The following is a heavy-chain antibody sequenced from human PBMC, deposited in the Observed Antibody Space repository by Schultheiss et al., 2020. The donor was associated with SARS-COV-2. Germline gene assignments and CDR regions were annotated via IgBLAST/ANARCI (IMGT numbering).Heavy chain of an antibody. Sequence: GGSLRLSCAASGFTFSSNAMSWVRQAPGKGLEWVSGIGTAGDTYYPGSVKGRFTISRDNAKNSLYLQMNSLRAEDTAVYYCAREKEQWLVRGWYFDLWGRGTLVTVSS. CDR1: GFTFSSNA. CDR2: IGTAGDT. V-gene: IGHV3-13*01. J-gene: IGHJ2*01. D-gene: IGHD6-19*01. CDR3: AREKEQWLVRGWYFDL.